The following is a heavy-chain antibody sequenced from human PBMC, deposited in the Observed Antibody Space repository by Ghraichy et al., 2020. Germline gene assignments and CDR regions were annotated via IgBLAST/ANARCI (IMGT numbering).Heavy chain of an antibody. D-gene: IGHD6-13*01. V-gene: IGHV4-4*02. J-gene: IGHJ6*03. Sequence: SETLSLTCAVSGGSISSSNWWNWVRQPPGKGLEWIGEIYHTGGTTYNPSLKSRVTMSVDKSKNQFSLKLSSVTAADTAVYYCARRVLRISRQYMGYYYSYMDVWGKGATVTVSS. CDR3: ARRVLRISRQYMGYYYSYMDV. CDR1: GGSISSSNW. CDR2: IYHTGGT.